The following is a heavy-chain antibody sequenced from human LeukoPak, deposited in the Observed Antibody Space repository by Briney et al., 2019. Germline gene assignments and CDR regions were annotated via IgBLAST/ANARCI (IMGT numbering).Heavy chain of an antibody. CDR1: GFTFSSYS. CDR3: ARDPYSSTWSYGMDV. Sequence: GGSLRLSCAASGFTFSSYSMNWVRQAPGKGLEWVSSISSSSSYIYYADSVKGRFTISRDNAKNSLYLQMNTLRAEDTAVYYCARDPYSSTWSYGMDVWGQGTTVTVSS. V-gene: IGHV3-21*04. CDR2: ISSSSSYI. J-gene: IGHJ6*02. D-gene: IGHD6-6*01.